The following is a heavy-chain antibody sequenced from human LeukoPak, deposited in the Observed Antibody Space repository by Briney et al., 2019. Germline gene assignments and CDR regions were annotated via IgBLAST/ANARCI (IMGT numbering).Heavy chain of an antibody. V-gene: IGHV3-23*01. D-gene: IGHD5-12*01. CDR2: ISGSGGST. CDR3: AKPQSSEWLRLGGVDY. J-gene: IGHJ4*02. CDR1: GFTFSSYA. Sequence: GGSLRLSCAASGFTFSSYAMSWVRQAPGKGLEWVSAISGSGGSTYYADSVKGRFTISRNNSKNTLYLQMNSLRAEDTAVYYCAKPQSSEWLRLGGVDYWGQGTLVTVSS.